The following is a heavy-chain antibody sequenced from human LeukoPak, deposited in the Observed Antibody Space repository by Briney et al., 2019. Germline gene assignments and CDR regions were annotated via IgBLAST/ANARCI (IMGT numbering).Heavy chain of an antibody. V-gene: IGHV3-30*18. CDR2: LSNDGTNK. CDR3: AKAQAKVLDYYYMDV. Sequence: PGGSLRLSCAASGFTFSRYGMHWVRQAPGKGLEWVAVLSNDGTNKFYADSVKGRFTISRDNAKNSLYLQMNSLRAEDMALYYCAKAQAKVLDYYYMDVWGKGTTVTVSS. CDR1: GFTFSRYG. J-gene: IGHJ6*03.